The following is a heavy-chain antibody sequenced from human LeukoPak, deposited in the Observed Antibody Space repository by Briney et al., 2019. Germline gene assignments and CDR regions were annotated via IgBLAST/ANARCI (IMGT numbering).Heavy chain of an antibody. J-gene: IGHJ4*02. CDR3: ARGGPMTTVSPFDY. V-gene: IGHV3-64*01. D-gene: IGHD4-17*01. Sequence: GSLRLSCAASGFTFSSYAMHWVRQAPGKGLEYVSAISNNGGSKYYANSVKGRFTISRDNSKNTLYLQMGSLRAEDMAVYYCARGGPMTTVSPFDYWGQGTLVTVSS. CDR2: ISNNGGSK. CDR1: GFTFSSYA.